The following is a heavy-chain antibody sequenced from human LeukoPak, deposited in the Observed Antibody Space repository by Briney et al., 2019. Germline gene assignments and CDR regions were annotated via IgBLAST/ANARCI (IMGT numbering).Heavy chain of an antibody. CDR1: GGSFSGYY. CDR3: ARASITAASYYFDY. D-gene: IGHD6-13*01. Sequence: ETLSLTCAVYGGSFSGYYWSWVRQAPGEGLEWVSLIYSDSTYYADSVKGRFTISRDNSKNTLYLQMNSLRAEDTAVYYCARASITAASYYFDYWGQGTLVSVSS. V-gene: IGHV3-66*01. J-gene: IGHJ4*02. CDR2: IYSDST.